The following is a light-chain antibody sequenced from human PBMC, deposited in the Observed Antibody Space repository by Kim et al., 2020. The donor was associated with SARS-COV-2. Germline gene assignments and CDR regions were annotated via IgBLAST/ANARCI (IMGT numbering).Light chain of an antibody. CDR2: AAS. V-gene: IGKV1-9*01. Sequence: DIQLTQSPSFLSTSVGDRVSITCRASQGISSYLAWYQHKPGKAPKLLIYAASTLQSGVPSRFSGSGSGTEFTLTIRSLQPEDFATYYCQQLKSYPISFGEETRLGIK. CDR1: QGISSY. CDR3: QQLKSYPIS. J-gene: IGKJ5*01.